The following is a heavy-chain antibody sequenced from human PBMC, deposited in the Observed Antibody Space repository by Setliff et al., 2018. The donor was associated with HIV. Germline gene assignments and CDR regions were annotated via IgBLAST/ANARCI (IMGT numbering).Heavy chain of an antibody. J-gene: IGHJ4*02. Sequence: ETLSLTCTVSGASISSYYWSWIRQPPGKGLEWIGYIYSSGSTNYNPSLKSRVTISVDTSKNQFSLKLSSVTAADTAVYYCARRSGWSLDYWGQGTLVTVSS. V-gene: IGHV4-59*01. D-gene: IGHD6-19*01. CDR1: GASISSYY. CDR2: IYSSGST. CDR3: ARRSGWSLDY.